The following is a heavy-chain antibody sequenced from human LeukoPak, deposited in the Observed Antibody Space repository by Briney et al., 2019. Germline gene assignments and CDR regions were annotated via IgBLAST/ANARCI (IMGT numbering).Heavy chain of an antibody. J-gene: IGHJ5*02. Sequence: GGSLRLSCAASGFTFSTSWMHWVRRAPGKGPVWVSRINSDGTSTIYADSVKGRFTISRDDAKNTLCLQMNSLRAEDTAVYYCARGTGGWYNWFDPWGQGTLVTVSS. CDR3: ARGTGGWYNWFDP. D-gene: IGHD6-19*01. V-gene: IGHV3-74*01. CDR2: INSDGTST. CDR1: GFTFSTSW.